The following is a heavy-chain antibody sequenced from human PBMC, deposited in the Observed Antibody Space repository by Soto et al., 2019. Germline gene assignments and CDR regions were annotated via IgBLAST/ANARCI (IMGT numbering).Heavy chain of an antibody. CDR1: GGTFSSYA. Sequence: QVQLVQSGAEVKKPGSSVKVSCKASGGTFSSYAISWVRQAPGQGLEWMGGIIPIFGTANYAQKFQGRVTIAADESTSTAYLALSSLRSEDTPVYYCAREVGVYDSSGYSYYFDYWGQGTLVTGSS. CDR2: IIPIFGTA. V-gene: IGHV1-69*12. D-gene: IGHD3-22*01. J-gene: IGHJ4*02. CDR3: AREVGVYDSSGYSYYFDY.